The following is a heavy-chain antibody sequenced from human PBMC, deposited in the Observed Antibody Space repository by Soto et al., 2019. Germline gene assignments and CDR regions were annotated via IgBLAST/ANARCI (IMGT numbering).Heavy chain of an antibody. D-gene: IGHD3-9*01. Sequence: PSETLSLTCTVSGGSISSNTYYWEWIRQPPGKGLEWIGTIFYSGNTYYNPSLRSRVTMSVDSSKNQLSLKLSSVTAADTAVYYCTTDQFDWPSYYYYYYGMDVWGQGTTVTVSS. J-gene: IGHJ6*02. CDR1: GGSISSNTYY. CDR2: IFYSGNT. CDR3: TTDQFDWPSYYYYYYGMDV. V-gene: IGHV4-39*02.